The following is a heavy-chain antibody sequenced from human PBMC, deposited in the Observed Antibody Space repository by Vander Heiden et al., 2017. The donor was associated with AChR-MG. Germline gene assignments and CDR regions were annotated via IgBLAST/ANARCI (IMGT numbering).Heavy chain of an antibody. Sequence: EVQLVESGGALVQPGRSLRPSGKSSGFTFSYYEMNWVRQAPWKGLEWVSYISNTGSPIYFADSVKGRFTISRDNAKNSLYLHMNSLRVEDTAVYYCVRLRGLGTLWGAFDIWGQGTMVTVS. V-gene: IGHV3-48*03. CDR3: VRLRGLGTLWGAFDI. CDR1: GFTFSYYE. CDR2: ISNTGSPI. D-gene: IGHD3-16*01. J-gene: IGHJ3*02.